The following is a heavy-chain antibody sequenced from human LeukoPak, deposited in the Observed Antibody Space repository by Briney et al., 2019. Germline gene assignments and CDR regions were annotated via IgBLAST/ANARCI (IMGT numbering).Heavy chain of an antibody. V-gene: IGHV1-18*04. Sequence: VASVKVSCKASGYSFTSHYMHWVRQAPGQGFEWLGWISAYNGNTNYAQKFQGRVTMTTDTSTSTAYMELRSLRSDDTAVYYCARVDSETLFDYWGQGTPVTVSS. J-gene: IGHJ4*02. CDR1: GYSFTSHY. CDR3: ARVDSETLFDY. CDR2: ISAYNGNT. D-gene: IGHD3-22*01.